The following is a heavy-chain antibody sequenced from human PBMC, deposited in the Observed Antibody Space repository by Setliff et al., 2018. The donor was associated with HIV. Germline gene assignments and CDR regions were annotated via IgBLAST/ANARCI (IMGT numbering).Heavy chain of an antibody. V-gene: IGHV5-51*01. CDR3: ARPRADMGYCSSTSCPYYFDY. CDR2: IFPDDSDT. CDR1: GYSFSDYW. J-gene: IGHJ4*02. Sequence: GESLKISCKASGYSFSDYWIGRVRQMPGKGLEWMGIIFPDDSDTRYSPSFQGHVTISADKSISTAYLQWSSLKASDTAMYYCARPRADMGYCSSTSCPYYFDYWGQGTLVTVSS. D-gene: IGHD2-2*01.